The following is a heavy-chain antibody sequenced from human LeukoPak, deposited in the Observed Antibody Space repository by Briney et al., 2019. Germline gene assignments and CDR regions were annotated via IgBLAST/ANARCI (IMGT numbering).Heavy chain of an antibody. J-gene: IGHJ6*03. CDR2: ISSDGSNK. CDR1: GFTFRSYV. V-gene: IGHV3-30*04. D-gene: IGHD3-10*01. CDR3: ARDPGRDYYGSGSSYVYYYYMDV. Sequence: GRSLRLSCAASGFTFRSYVMHWVRQAPGKGLEWVAVISSDGSNKNYADSVKGRFTISRDNSKNTLYLQMNSLRPEDTAVYHCARDPGRDYYGSGSSYVYYYYMDVWGKGTTVTVSS.